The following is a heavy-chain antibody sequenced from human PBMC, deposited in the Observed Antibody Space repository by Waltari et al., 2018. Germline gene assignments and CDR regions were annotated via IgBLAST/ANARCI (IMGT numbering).Heavy chain of an antibody. J-gene: IGHJ6*02. D-gene: IGHD1-1*01. Sequence: EEQLVESGGGLVQPGDSLRLSCAASGFTCSSFCMNWVRKDTGRGPLGVSLISTDASDTTYADSVKGRFTISRDNARNTLYLQMNRLRAEDTAVYFCARVSRRTYRSPVPGRHYYYGMDVWGQGTTVTVSS. CDR3: ARVSRRTYRSPVPGRHYYYGMDV. V-gene: IGHV3-74*03. CDR1: GFTCSSFC. CDR2: ISTDASDT.